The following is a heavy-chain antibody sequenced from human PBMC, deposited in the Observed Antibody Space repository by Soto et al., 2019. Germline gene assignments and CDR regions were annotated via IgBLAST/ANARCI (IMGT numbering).Heavy chain of an antibody. CDR1: GGTFSSYT. Sequence: QVQLVQSGAEVKKPGSSVKVSCKASGGTFSSYTISWVRQAPGQGLEWMGRIIPILGIANYAQKFQGRVTIIEDKSTSTAYMELSSLRSEDTAVYYCARAYGYCSSTSCYPKYYYYYYYMDVWGKGTTVTVSS. J-gene: IGHJ6*03. CDR2: IIPILGIA. V-gene: IGHV1-69*02. D-gene: IGHD2-2*03. CDR3: ARAYGYCSSTSCYPKYYYYYYYMDV.